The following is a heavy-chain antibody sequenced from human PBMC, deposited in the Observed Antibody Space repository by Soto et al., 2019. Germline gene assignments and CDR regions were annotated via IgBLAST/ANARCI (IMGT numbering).Heavy chain of an antibody. CDR2: ISSSSSYI. Sequence: PGGSLRLSCAASGFTFSIYSMNWVGQAPGKGLEWVSSISSSSSYIYYADSVKGRFTISRDNAKNSLYLQMNTLRAEDTAVYYCARSPGRDGYNNFDYWGQGTLATVSS. V-gene: IGHV3-21*01. CDR1: GFTFSIYS. J-gene: IGHJ4*02. D-gene: IGHD1-1*01. CDR3: ARSPGRDGYNNFDY.